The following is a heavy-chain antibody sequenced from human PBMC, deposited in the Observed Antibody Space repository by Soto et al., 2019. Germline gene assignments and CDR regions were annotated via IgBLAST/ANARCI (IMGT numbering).Heavy chain of an antibody. V-gene: IGHV4-59*01. CDR3: ARDRVYDSSGYYYFDY. CDR1: GGSISSYY. D-gene: IGHD3-22*01. Sequence: SETLSLTCTVSGGSISSYYWSWIRQPPGKGLEWIGYIYYSGSTNYNPSLKSRVTISVDTSKNQFSLKLSSVTAADTAVYYCARDRVYDSSGYYYFDYWGKGTLVTVSS. CDR2: IYYSGST. J-gene: IGHJ4*02.